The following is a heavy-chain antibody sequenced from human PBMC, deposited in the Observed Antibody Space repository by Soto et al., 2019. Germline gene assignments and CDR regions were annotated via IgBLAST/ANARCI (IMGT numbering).Heavy chain of an antibody. CDR1: GGSASSGTYY. J-gene: IGHJ2*01. Sequence: QVQLQESGPGQVKPSETLFLTCTVSGGSASSGTYYWSWIRQPAGKGLEWMGYIYRGSPNYNPSLESRATISVDTSRTQFSLMLSSVTAADTAVYYCSRDQGLGAGYFALWGRGTLVTVSS. D-gene: IGHD7-27*01. CDR2: IYRGSP. CDR3: SRDQGLGAGYFAL. V-gene: IGHV4-61*01.